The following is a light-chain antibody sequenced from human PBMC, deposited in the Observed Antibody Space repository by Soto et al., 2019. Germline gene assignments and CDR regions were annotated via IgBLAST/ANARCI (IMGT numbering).Light chain of an antibody. CDR2: EVN. J-gene: IGLJ3*02. CDR1: SREIGGYNS. Sequence: SALAQPPSPSGAPGQSVTISCAWTSREIGGYNSVSWYQQHPGKAPKLMIYEVNKRPSGVPDRFSGSKSGNTASLTVSGLQAEDEANYYCSSYADSNNLVFGGGTKVTVL. CDR3: SSYADSNNLV. V-gene: IGLV2-8*01.